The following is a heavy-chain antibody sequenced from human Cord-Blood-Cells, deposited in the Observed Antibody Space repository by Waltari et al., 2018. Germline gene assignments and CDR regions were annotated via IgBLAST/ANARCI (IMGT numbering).Heavy chain of an antibody. CDR2: IIPIFGTA. CDR1: GGTFSRSA. D-gene: IGHD2-8*01. V-gene: IGHV1-69*01. J-gene: IGHJ6*03. CDR3: ARDPYCTNGVCYYMDV. Sequence: QVQLAQSGAEVKKPGSSVNVSCKASGGTFSRSAISWVPQSPGQGLEWMGGIIPIFGTANYAQQFQGRVTITADESTSTAYMELSSLRSEDTAVYYCARDPYCTNGVCYYMDVWGKGTTVTVSS.